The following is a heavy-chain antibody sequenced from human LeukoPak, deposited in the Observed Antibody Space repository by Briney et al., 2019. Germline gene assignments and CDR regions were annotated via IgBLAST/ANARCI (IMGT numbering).Heavy chain of an antibody. Sequence: SETLSLTCTVSGGSISSYYWSWIRQPPGKGLEWIGYIYYSGSTNYNPSLKSRVTISVDTSKNQFSLELSSVTAADTAVYYCARYQRGCPFDYWGQGTLVTVSS. J-gene: IGHJ4*02. CDR2: IYYSGST. D-gene: IGHD3-10*01. CDR3: ARYQRGCPFDY. CDR1: GGSISSYY. V-gene: IGHV4-59*08.